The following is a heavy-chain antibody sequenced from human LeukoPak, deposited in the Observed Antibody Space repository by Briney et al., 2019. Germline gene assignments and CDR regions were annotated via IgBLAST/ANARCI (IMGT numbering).Heavy chain of an antibody. D-gene: IGHD5-12*01. Sequence: PGGSLRLSCAASGFTFSSYGMHWVRQAPGKGLEWVAVISYDGSNKYYADSVKGRFTISRDNSKNTLYLQMNSLRAEDTAVYYCAKVVAALDYWGQGTLVTVSS. CDR2: ISYDGSNK. CDR3: AKVVAALDY. V-gene: IGHV3-30*18. CDR1: GFTFSSYG. J-gene: IGHJ4*02.